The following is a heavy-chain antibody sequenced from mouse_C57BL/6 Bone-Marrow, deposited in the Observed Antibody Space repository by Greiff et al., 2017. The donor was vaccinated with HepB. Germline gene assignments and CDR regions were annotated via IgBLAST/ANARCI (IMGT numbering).Heavy chain of an antibody. Sequence: EVQVVESGGGLVKPGGSLKLSCAASGFTFSSYAMSWVRQTPEKRLEWVATISDGGSYTYYPDNVKGRFTISRDNAKNNLYLQMSHLKSEDTAVYYCARERDYYGSSYVDYWGQGTTLTVSS. V-gene: IGHV5-4*01. D-gene: IGHD1-1*01. CDR1: GFTFSSYA. J-gene: IGHJ2*01. CDR2: ISDGGSYT. CDR3: ARERDYYGSSYVDY.